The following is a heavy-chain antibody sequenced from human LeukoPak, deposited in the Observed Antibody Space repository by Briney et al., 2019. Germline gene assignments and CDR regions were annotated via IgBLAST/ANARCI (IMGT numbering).Heavy chain of an antibody. J-gene: IGHJ6*03. V-gene: IGHV3-74*01. CDR2: INTDGSST. CDR3: ARDLTDPPYYYYYIDV. Sequence: GALRLSCAASGFTFSSYWFHWVRQVPGKGLVWVSRINTDGSSTTYADSVKGRFTISRDNAKNSLYLQMNSLRAEDTAVYYCARDLTDPPYYYYYIDVWGKGTTVTISS. CDR1: GFTFSSYW.